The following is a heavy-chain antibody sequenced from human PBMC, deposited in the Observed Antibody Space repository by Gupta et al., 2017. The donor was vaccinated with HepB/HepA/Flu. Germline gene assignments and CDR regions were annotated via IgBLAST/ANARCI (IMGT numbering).Heavy chain of an antibody. CDR1: GFTFSSYA. J-gene: IGHJ4*02. CDR2: ISGSGGST. V-gene: IGHV3-23*01. D-gene: IGHD1-1*01. CDR3: AKVGHAYNWNDEVFDY. Sequence: EVQLLESGGGLVQPGGSLRLSCAASGFTFSSYAMSWVRQAPGKGLEWVSAISGSGGSTYYADSVKGRFTISRDNSKNTLYLQMNSLRAEDTAVYYCAKVGHAYNWNDEVFDYWGQGTLVTVSS.